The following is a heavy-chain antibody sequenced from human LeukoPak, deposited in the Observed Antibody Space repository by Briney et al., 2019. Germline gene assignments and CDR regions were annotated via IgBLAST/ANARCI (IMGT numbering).Heavy chain of an antibody. CDR1: GGSISSSSYY. Sequence: SETLSLTCIVSGGSISSSSYYWGWIRQPPGKGLEWIGSIYYSGSTYYNPSLKSRVTISVDTSNNQFSLKVRSVTAADTAVYYCARRPINYRAFNYWGQGTLVTVS. J-gene: IGHJ4*02. D-gene: IGHD5-12*01. CDR3: ARRPINYRAFNY. CDR2: IYYSGST. V-gene: IGHV4-39*01.